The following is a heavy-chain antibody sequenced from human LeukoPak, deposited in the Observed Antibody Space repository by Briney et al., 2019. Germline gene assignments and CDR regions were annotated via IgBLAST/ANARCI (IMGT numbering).Heavy chain of an antibody. V-gene: IGHV3-48*02. J-gene: IGHJ4*02. CDR1: GFTLSNYN. CDR3: ARDLAVAGSFDY. Sequence: PGGSLRLSCAASGFTLSNYNMNWVRQAPGKGLEWVSYISSSSSTIYYADSVEGRFTISRDNAKNSLYLQMNSLRDEDTAGYYCARDLAVAGSFDYWGEGTLVTVSS. D-gene: IGHD6-19*01. CDR2: ISSSSSTI.